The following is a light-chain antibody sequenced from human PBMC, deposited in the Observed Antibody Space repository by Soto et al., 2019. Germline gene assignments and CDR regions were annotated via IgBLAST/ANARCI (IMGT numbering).Light chain of an antibody. CDR2: DAS. Sequence: IGSTQSPAALSFSPPERATLSCRPSHSISSYLAWYQQKPGQPPRLVIYDASNRATGIPARFSGSGSGTDFTLTISSLEPEDFAVYFCQQYDIWPLTFGGGTKVAIK. V-gene: IGKV3-11*01. CDR3: QQYDIWPLT. CDR1: HSISSY. J-gene: IGKJ4*01.